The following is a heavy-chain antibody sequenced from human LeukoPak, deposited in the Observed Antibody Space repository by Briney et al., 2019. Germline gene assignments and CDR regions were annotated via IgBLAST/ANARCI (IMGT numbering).Heavy chain of an antibody. Sequence: GGSLGLSCAASGFTVSSNYMSWVRQAPGKGLEWVSVIYSGGSTYYADSVKGRFTISRDNSKNTLYLQMNSLRAEDTAVYYCARSFGGVIAPFDYWGQGTLVTVSS. V-gene: IGHV3-53*01. J-gene: IGHJ4*02. CDR2: IYSGGST. CDR3: ARSFGGVIAPFDY. D-gene: IGHD3-16*02. CDR1: GFTVSSNY.